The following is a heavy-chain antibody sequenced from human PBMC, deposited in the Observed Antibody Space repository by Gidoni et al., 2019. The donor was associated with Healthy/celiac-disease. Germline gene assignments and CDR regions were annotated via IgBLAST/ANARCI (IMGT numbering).Heavy chain of an antibody. CDR3: ARMIVVVKHPFYYYYGMDV. Sequence: EVQLVESGGGLVQPGGSLRLSCAASGFPFSSYWMHWVRQAPGKGLVWVSRINSDGSSTSYADSVKGRFTISRDNAKNTLYLQMNSLRAEDTAVYYCARMIVVVKHPFYYYYGMDVWGQGTTVTVSS. CDR2: INSDGSST. D-gene: IGHD3-22*01. CDR1: GFPFSSYW. J-gene: IGHJ6*02. V-gene: IGHV3-74*01.